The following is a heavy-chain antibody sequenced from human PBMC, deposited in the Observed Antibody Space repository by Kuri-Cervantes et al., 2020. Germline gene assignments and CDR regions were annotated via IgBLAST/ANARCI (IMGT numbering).Heavy chain of an antibody. CDR1: GFTFSSYA. CDR2: ISGSGGST. Sequence: GGSLRLSCAASGFTFSSYAMSWVRQAPGKGLEWVSAISGSGGSTYYADSVKGRFTTSRDNSKNTLYLQMNSLRAEDTAVYYCAKEGKGYDFWSGYSHFDYWGQGTLVAVSS. CDR3: AKEGKGYDFWSGYSHFDY. V-gene: IGHV3-23*01. J-gene: IGHJ4*02. D-gene: IGHD3-3*01.